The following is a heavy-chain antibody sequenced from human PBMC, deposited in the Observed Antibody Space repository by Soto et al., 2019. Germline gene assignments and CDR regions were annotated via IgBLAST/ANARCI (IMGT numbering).Heavy chain of an antibody. CDR2: INPNTGAT. V-gene: IGHV1-2*04. J-gene: IGHJ3*02. D-gene: IGHD5-18*01. Sequence: ASVKVSCKASGYTFAGYYMHWVRQAPGQGLEWMGWINPNTGATNYAEKFKGWVTMTRDTSINTAYLELRRLRSDDTAVYYFARGGYRYGYDKFDIWGRGTMVNVSS. CDR1: GYTFAGYY. CDR3: ARGGYRYGYDKFDI.